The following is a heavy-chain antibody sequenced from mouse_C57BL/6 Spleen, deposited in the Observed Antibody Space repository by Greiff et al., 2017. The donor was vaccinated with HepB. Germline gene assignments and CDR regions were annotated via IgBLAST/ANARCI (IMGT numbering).Heavy chain of an antibody. CDR3: ARGGKNYDYDWFAY. CDR2: INPSSGYT. V-gene: IGHV1-7*01. CDR1: GYTFTSYW. Sequence: VQLQQSGAELAKPGDSVKLSCKASGYTFTSYWMHWVKQRPGPGLEWIGYINPSSGYTKYNQKFKDKATLTSDKSSSTADMQMSSLTYEDSAVYYCARGGKNYDYDWFAYWGQGTLVTVSA. D-gene: IGHD2-4*01. J-gene: IGHJ3*01.